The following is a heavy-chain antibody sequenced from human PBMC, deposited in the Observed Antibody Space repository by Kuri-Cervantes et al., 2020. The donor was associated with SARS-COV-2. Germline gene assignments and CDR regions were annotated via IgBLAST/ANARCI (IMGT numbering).Heavy chain of an antibody. Sequence: GGSLRLSCVASGFTFRSYGVTWVRQAPGRGLEWVSSISSGSDYIYYADSVKCRFSVSRDNAENSLSLQMNSLTAGDTAVYYCARDRGYRDGGGCYSTGFSFDYWGQGALVTVSS. CDR2: ISSGSDYI. CDR1: GFTFRSYG. D-gene: IGHD2-15*01. CDR3: ARDRGYRDGGGCYSTGFSFDY. J-gene: IGHJ4*02. V-gene: IGHV3-21*01.